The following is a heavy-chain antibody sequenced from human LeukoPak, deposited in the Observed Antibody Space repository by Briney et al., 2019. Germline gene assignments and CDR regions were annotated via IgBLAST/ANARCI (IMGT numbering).Heavy chain of an antibody. Sequence: PSETLSLTCTVSGDSIRSNNYYWGWIRQPPGKGLEWIGSIYDTGSTFYNPSLKSRVIISVDTSKNQFSLKLSSVTAADTAVYYCQSRFLEWLLDYWGQGALVTVSS. CDR3: QSRFLEWLLDY. CDR1: GDSIRSNNYY. D-gene: IGHD3-3*01. CDR2: IYDTGST. V-gene: IGHV4-39*01. J-gene: IGHJ4*02.